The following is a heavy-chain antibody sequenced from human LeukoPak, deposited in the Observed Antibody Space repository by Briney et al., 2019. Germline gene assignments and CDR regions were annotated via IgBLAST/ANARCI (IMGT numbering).Heavy chain of an antibody. CDR1: GFTFSSYS. J-gene: IGHJ4*02. CDR3: ATLGYFDWLADY. CDR2: ISSSSSYI. Sequence: PGGSLRLSCAASGFTFSSYSMNWVRQAPGKGLEWVSSISSSSSYIYYADSVKGRFTISRDNAKNSLYLQMNSLRAEDTAVYYCATLGYFDWLADYWGQGTLVTVFS. D-gene: IGHD3-9*01. V-gene: IGHV3-21*01.